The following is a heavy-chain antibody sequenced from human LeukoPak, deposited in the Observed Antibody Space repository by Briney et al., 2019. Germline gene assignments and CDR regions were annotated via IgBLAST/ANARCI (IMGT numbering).Heavy chain of an antibody. Sequence: ASVKVSCKASGYTFTSYAMHWVRQAPGQRLEWMGWISAYNGNTNYAQKLQGRVTMTTDTSTSTAYMELRSLRFDDTAMYYCVKDWHILTGRNCFDPWGQGTLVTVSS. CDR3: VKDWHILTGRNCFDP. CDR2: ISAYNGNT. CDR1: GYTFTSYA. D-gene: IGHD3-9*01. J-gene: IGHJ5*02. V-gene: IGHV1-18*01.